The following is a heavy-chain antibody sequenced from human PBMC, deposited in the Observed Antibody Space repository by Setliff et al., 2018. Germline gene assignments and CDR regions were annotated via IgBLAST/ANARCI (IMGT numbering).Heavy chain of an antibody. V-gene: IGHV4-39*01. J-gene: IGHJ4*02. CDR1: GGSISSGVYY. Sequence: KPSETLSLTCTVSGGSISSGVYYWAWIRQPPGKGLEWIGRIHYRGTTYSNVSLASRLTISVDTSKNQFSLQLTSVTAADTAVYYCARTGTYRYFDSWGQGTRVTVSS. CDR2: IHYRGTT. D-gene: IGHD1-1*01. CDR3: ARTGTYRYFDS.